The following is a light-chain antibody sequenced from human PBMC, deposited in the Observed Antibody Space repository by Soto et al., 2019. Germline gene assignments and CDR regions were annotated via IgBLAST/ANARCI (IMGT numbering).Light chain of an antibody. J-gene: IGKJ3*01. CDR1: QDITND. CDR2: DAS. CDR3: QQYDNLPFI. V-gene: IGKV1-33*01. Sequence: DIQMTQSPSSLSASVRDRVTITCQASQDITNDLNWYQQKPGKAPKLLICDASNLEPGVPSRFSGSGSGTDFTFTISSLQPEDIATYYCQQYDNLPFIFGPGTKVDLQ.